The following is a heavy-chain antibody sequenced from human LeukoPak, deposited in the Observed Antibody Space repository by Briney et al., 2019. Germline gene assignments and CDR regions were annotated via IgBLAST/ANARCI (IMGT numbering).Heavy chain of an antibody. J-gene: IGHJ6*03. V-gene: IGHV4-59*01. CDR1: GGSLSSYY. CDR2: IYYSGST. Sequence: PSETLSLTCTVSGGSLSSYYWSWIRQPPGKGLEWTGYIYYSGSTNYNPSLKSRVTISVDTSKNQFSLKLSSVTAADTAVYYCARTPPSLDYFYYMDVWGKGTTVTVSS. CDR3: ARTPPSLDYFYYMDV.